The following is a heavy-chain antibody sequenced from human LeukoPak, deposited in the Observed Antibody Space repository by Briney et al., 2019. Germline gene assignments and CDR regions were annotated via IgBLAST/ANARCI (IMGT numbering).Heavy chain of an antibody. CDR2: INHSGST. CDR1: GGSFSGYY. J-gene: IGHJ4*02. Sequence: PSETLSLTCAVYGGSFSGYYWSWISQPPGKGLEWIGEINHSGSTNYNPSLKSRVTISVDTSKNQFSLKLSSVTAADTAVYYCARGVATVVTPTSQIDYWGQGTLVTDSS. CDR3: ARGVATVVTPTSQIDY. D-gene: IGHD4-23*01. V-gene: IGHV4-34*01.